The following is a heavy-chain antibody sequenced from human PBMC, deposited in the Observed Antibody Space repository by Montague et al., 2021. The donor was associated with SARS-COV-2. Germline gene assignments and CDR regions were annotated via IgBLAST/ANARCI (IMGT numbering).Heavy chain of an antibody. J-gene: IGHJ2*01. Sequence: SLRLSCAASGFTFSSYAMHWVRQAPGKGLEWVAVISYDGSNKYYVDSVKGRFTISRDNSKNTLYLQMSSLRAEDTAVYYCARDLGGYFDLWGRGTLVTVSS. CDR1: GFTFSSYA. CDR2: ISYDGSNK. D-gene: IGHD1-26*01. V-gene: IGHV3-30*04. CDR3: ARDLGGYFDL.